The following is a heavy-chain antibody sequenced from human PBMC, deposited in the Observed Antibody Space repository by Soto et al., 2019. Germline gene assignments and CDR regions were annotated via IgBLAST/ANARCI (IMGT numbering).Heavy chain of an antibody. CDR3: ERDTYCGTFTSSTPHYYGMDV. V-gene: IGHV3-33*01. D-gene: IGHD2-21*01. Sequence: PGGSLRLSCAASGFTFTSYGMHWVRQAPGKGLEWVAIIWYDGSNKYYADSVQGRFTISRDNSKSTVYLQMNSLRVEDTAVYYRERDTYCGTFTSSTPHYYGMDVWCQGTTVTVSS. J-gene: IGHJ6*02. CDR2: IWYDGSNK. CDR1: GFTFTSYG.